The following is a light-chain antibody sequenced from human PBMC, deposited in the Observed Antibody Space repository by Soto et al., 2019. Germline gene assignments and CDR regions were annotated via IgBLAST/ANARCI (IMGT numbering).Light chain of an antibody. CDR2: EVS. V-gene: IGLV2-14*01. CDR1: SSDVGGYNY. Sequence: QSVLTQPASVSGSPGQSITISCTGTSSDVGGYNYVSWYQQHPGKAPKLMIYEVSNRPSGVSNRFSGSKSGNTASLTISGLQAEDEADYYCTSYTSSSTDVFGTGPKVTVL. J-gene: IGLJ1*01. CDR3: TSYTSSSTDV.